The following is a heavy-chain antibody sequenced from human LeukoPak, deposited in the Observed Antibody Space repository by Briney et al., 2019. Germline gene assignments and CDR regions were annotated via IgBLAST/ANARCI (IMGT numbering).Heavy chain of an antibody. Sequence: GGSLRLFCAASGFTFSSYSMNWVRQAPGKGLEWVSSISSSSSYIYYADSVKGRFTISRDNAKNSLYLQMNSLRAEDTAVYYCANAPKDTASDYWGQGTLVTVSS. CDR3: ANAPKDTASDY. V-gene: IGHV3-21*01. CDR2: ISSSSSYI. D-gene: IGHD5-18*01. CDR1: GFTFSSYS. J-gene: IGHJ4*02.